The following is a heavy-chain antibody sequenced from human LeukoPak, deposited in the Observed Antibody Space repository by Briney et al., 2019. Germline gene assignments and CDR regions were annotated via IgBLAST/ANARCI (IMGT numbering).Heavy chain of an antibody. J-gene: IGHJ4*02. V-gene: IGHV4-34*01. CDR2: INHSGST. CDR3: ARGRGYSSGWYHY. CDR1: GGSFSGYY. D-gene: IGHD6-19*01. Sequence: PSETLSLTCAVYGGSFSGYYWSWIRQPPGKGLEWIGEINHSGSTNYNPSLKSRVTISVDTSKNQFSLKLSSVTAADTAVYYCARGRGYSSGWYHYWGQGTLVTVSS.